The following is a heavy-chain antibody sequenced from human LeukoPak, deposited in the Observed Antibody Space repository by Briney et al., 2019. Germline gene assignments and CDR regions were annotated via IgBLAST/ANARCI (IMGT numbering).Heavy chain of an antibody. CDR3: ATAPFPLPIYFQH. V-gene: IGHV3-74*01. J-gene: IGHJ1*01. Sequence: SGGSLRLSCAASGFTFSSYWMHWVRQAPGKGLVWVSRINSDGSSTSYADSVKGRFTISRDNAKNTLYLQMNSLRAEDTAVYYCATAPFPLPIYFQHWGQGTLVTVSS. CDR1: GFTFSSYW. D-gene: IGHD2-15*01. CDR2: INSDGSST.